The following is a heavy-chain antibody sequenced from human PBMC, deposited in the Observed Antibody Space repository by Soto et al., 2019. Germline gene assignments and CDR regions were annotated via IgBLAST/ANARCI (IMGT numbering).Heavy chain of an antibody. D-gene: IGHD6-13*01. CDR3: ARFLVAAEDYYYSYYIDF. J-gene: IGHJ6*03. CDR2: ISAYNGNT. CDR1: GYTFTSYG. Sequence: ASVKVSCKASGYTFTSYGISWVRQAPGQGLEWMGWISAYNGNTNYAQKLQGRVTMTTDTSTSTAYMELRSLRSDDTAVYYCARFLVAAEDYYYSYYIDFRGQRTTVPVS. V-gene: IGHV1-18*01.